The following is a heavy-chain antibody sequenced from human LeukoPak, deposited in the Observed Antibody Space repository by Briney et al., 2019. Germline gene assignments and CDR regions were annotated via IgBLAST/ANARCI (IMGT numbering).Heavy chain of an antibody. CDR2: INHSGST. D-gene: IGHD6-13*01. Sequence: SETLSLTCAVYGGSFSGYYRSWIRQPPGKGLEWIGAINHSGSTNYNPSLKSRVTISVDTSKNQFSLKLSSVTAADTAVYYCARVGGRRSSSYLASDYWGQGTLVTVSS. CDR3: ARVGGRRSSSYLASDY. J-gene: IGHJ4*02. V-gene: IGHV4-34*01. CDR1: GGSFSGYY.